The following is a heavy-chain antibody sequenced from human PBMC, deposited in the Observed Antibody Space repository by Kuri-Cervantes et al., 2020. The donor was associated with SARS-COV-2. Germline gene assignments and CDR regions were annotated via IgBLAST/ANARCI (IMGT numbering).Heavy chain of an antibody. CDR3: AKDGDCSSTSCYYMDV. CDR2: ISWDGGST. Sequence: GESLKISCAASGFTFSRSWMLWVRQAPGKGLEWVSLISWDGGSTYYADSVKGRFTISRDNSKNSLYLQMNSLRAEDTALYYCAKDGDCSSTSCYYMDVWGKGTTVTVSS. V-gene: IGHV3-43D*03. J-gene: IGHJ6*03. D-gene: IGHD2-2*01. CDR1: GFTFSRSW.